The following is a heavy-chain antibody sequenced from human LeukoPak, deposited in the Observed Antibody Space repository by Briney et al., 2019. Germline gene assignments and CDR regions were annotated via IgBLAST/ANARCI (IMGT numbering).Heavy chain of an antibody. D-gene: IGHD5-12*01. Sequence: PGGSLRLSCAASGFTFSSYSMNWVRQAPGKGLEWVSSISSSSYIYYSDSVKGRVTISRDNAKNSLYLQMNSLRAEDTAVYYCARASNSGYDLNWFDPWGQGTLVTVSS. CDR3: ARASNSGYDLNWFDP. J-gene: IGHJ5*02. CDR1: GFTFSSYS. CDR2: ISSSSYI. V-gene: IGHV3-21*01.